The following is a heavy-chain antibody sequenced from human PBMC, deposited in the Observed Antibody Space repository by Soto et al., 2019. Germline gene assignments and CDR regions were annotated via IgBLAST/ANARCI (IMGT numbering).Heavy chain of an antibody. D-gene: IGHD6-19*01. J-gene: IGHJ4*02. Sequence: SETLSLTCSVSGGSISVSSYYWGWIRQPPGKGLEWIGSIYFTGSTAYNPSLKSRVTMSVDTSKNQFSLKLSSVTAADTAVYYCARHVRSGWYIFDYWGQGTLVTVSS. CDR3: ARHVRSGWYIFDY. CDR2: IYFTGST. V-gene: IGHV4-39*01. CDR1: GGSISVSSYY.